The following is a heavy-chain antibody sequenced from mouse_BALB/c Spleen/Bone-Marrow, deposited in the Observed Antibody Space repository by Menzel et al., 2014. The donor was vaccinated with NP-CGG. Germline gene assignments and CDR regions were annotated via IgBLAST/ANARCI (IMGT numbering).Heavy chain of an antibody. CDR2: INPSNGGT. J-gene: IGHJ2*01. Sequence: QVHVKQSGAELVKPGASVKLSCKASGYAFTSFYMYWVEQRPGQGLEWTGGINPSNGGTNFNEKFKSKATLTLDKSSSTAYMQLSSLTSEDSAVYYCTRGSYGSSQYYFDYWGQGTTLTVSP. D-gene: IGHD1-1*01. V-gene: IGHV1S81*02. CDR1: GYAFTSFY. CDR3: TRGSYGSSQYYFDY.